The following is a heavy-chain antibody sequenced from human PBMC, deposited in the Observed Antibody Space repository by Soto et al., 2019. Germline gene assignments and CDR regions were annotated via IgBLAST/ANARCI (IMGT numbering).Heavy chain of an antibody. J-gene: IGHJ6*02. CDR1: GYSFTSYW. Sequence: LGESLKISCKGSGYSFTSYWIGWVRQMPGKGLEWMGIIYPGDSDTRYSPSFQGQVTISADKSISTAYLQWSSLKASDTAMYYCARHPSGGSWRGYYYYRMDVWGQGTTVTVSS. CDR3: ARHPSGGSWRGYYYYRMDV. D-gene: IGHD2-15*01. CDR2: IYPGDSDT. V-gene: IGHV5-51*01.